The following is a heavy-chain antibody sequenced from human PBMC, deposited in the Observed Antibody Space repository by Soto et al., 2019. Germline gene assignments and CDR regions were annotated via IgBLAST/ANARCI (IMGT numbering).Heavy chain of an antibody. J-gene: IGHJ4*02. V-gene: IGHV4-39*01. CDR3: ARSMQWLIQSLDY. CDR1: GGSISSSTHS. D-gene: IGHD6-19*01. Sequence: SETLSLTCTVSGGSISSSTHSWGWIRQPPGKGLEWIGSIYFSGSTYYNPSLKSRVTISVDTSKNQVSLKLSSVTAADTAIYYCARSMQWLIQSLDYWGQGTLVTVSS. CDR2: IYFSGST.